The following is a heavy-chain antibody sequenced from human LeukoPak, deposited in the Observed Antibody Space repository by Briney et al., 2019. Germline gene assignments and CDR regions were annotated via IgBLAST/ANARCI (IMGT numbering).Heavy chain of an antibody. CDR3: AGHHPRNTVDF. V-gene: IGHV4-34*01. CDR2: INHSGST. D-gene: IGHD2-8*02. Sequence: SETLSLTCAVYGGSFSGYYWSWIRQPPGKGLEWIGEINHSGSTSYNPSLKSRVTISVDTSKNQFSLKLSSVTAADTAVYYCAGHHPRNTVDFWGQGTLVTVSS. J-gene: IGHJ4*02. CDR1: GGSFSGYY.